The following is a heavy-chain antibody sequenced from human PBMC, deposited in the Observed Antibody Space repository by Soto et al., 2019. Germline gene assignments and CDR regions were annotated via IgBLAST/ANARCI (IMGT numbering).Heavy chain of an antibody. V-gene: IGHV1-18*01. Sequence: ASVKVSCKASGYTFTSYGISWVRQAPGQGLEWMGWISAYNGNTNYAQKLQGRVTMTTDTSTSTAYMELRSLRSDDTAVYYCARDDCSGGSCYVNAFDYWGQGTLVTVSS. CDR1: GYTFTSYG. D-gene: IGHD2-15*01. CDR3: ARDDCSGGSCYVNAFDY. J-gene: IGHJ4*02. CDR2: ISAYNGNT.